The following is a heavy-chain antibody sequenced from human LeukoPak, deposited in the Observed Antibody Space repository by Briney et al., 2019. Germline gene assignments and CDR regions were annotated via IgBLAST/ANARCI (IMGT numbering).Heavy chain of an antibody. Sequence: SETLSLTCTVSGGSISSYYWSWIRQPAGKGLEWIGRIYTSGSTHYNPSLKSRVTMSVDTSKNQFSLKLSSVTAADTAVYYCAREEDYYGSGSYCLLDPWGQGTLVTVSS. D-gene: IGHD3-10*01. CDR2: IYTSGST. V-gene: IGHV4-4*07. CDR1: GGSISSYY. J-gene: IGHJ5*02. CDR3: AREEDYYGSGSYCLLDP.